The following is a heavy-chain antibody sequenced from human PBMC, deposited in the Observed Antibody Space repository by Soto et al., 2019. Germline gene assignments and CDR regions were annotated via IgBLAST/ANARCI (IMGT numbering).Heavy chain of an antibody. CDR2: IIPILGIA. CDR3: AIIGGETYYDILTGFSSFDY. Sequence: QVQLVQSGAEVKKPGSSVKVSCKASGGTFSSYTISWVRQAPGQGLEWMGRIIPILGIANYAQKFQGRVTITADKSTSTAYMELSSLRSEDTAVYYCAIIGGETYYDILTGFSSFDYWGQGSLVTVSS. J-gene: IGHJ4*02. V-gene: IGHV1-69*02. CDR1: GGTFSSYT. D-gene: IGHD3-9*01.